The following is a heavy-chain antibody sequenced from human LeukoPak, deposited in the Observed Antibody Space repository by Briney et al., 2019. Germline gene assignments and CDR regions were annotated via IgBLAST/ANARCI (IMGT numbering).Heavy chain of an antibody. D-gene: IGHD2-2*01. V-gene: IGHV4-34*01. Sequence: SETLSLTCAVYGGSFSGFYWSWIRQPPGRGLEWIGEVSQSGSTNYNPSLKSRITMSVDTSKNQFSLKLSSVTAADTAVYYCASLWPYQLSAFDIWGQGTMVTVSS. CDR2: VSQSGST. J-gene: IGHJ3*02. CDR1: GGSFSGFY. CDR3: ASLWPYQLSAFDI.